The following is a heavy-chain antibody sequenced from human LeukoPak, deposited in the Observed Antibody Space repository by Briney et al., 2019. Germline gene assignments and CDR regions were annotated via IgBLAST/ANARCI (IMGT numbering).Heavy chain of an antibody. CDR2: FRPRGGGT. CDR1: GFSFSNHG. D-gene: IGHD7-27*01. Sequence: GGSLRLSCAASGFSFSNHGMNSVRQAPEEGLGWLSGFRPRGGGTYYADSLKGRFTLSRDDSKNTLCLQMNSVRVEDTAVCYCARDLAWGAFDYWGQGTLVTVSA. V-gene: IGHV3-23*01. CDR3: ARDLAWGAFDY. J-gene: IGHJ4*02.